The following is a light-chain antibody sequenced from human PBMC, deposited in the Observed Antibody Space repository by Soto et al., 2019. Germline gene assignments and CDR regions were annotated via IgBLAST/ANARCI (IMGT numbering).Light chain of an antibody. V-gene: IGLV2-23*01. CDR2: EGS. CDR1: SSDVGSYNL. Sequence: QSALTQPASVSGSPGQSITISCTGTSSDVGSYNLVSWYQQHPGKAPKLMIYEGSKRPSGVSNRFSGSKSGNTASLTISGLQAEDEADYCCCSYAGGSTLVFGGGTKVTVL. CDR3: CSYAGGSTLV. J-gene: IGLJ2*01.